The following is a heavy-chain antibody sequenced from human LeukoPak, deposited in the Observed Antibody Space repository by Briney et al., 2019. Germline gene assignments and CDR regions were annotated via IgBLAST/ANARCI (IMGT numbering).Heavy chain of an antibody. D-gene: IGHD1-14*01. CDR3: ARGGNGWYFDL. J-gene: IGHJ2*01. Sequence: SETLSLTCAVQGASLRGSYWSWIRQPPGKGLQWIGQINHSGSTHSIPSLKSRVTISLDTSQSQVSLKVNSVTAADTAVYFCARGGNGWYFDLWGRGTLVTVSS. CDR2: INHSGST. CDR1: GASLRGSY. V-gene: IGHV4-34*01.